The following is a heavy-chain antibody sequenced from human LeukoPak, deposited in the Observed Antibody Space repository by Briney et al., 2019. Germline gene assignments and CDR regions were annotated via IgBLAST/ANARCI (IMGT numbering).Heavy chain of an antibody. Sequence: GGSLRLSCAASGFTFSSYGMHWVRQAPGKGLEWVAVIWYDGSNKYYADSVKGRFTISRDNSKNTLYLQMNSLRAEDTAVYYCAINYYGSGSYYHYWGQGTLVTVSS. CDR2: IWYDGSNK. V-gene: IGHV3-33*01. CDR1: GFTFSSYG. CDR3: AINYYGSGSYYHY. D-gene: IGHD3-10*01. J-gene: IGHJ4*02.